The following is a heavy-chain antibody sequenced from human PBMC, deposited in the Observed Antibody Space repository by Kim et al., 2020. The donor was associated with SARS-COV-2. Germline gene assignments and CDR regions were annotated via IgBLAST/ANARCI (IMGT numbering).Heavy chain of an antibody. V-gene: IGHV3-23*01. Sequence: GGSLRLSCAASGFTFSSYAMSWVRQAPGKGLEWVSAISGSGGSTYYADSVKGRFTISRDNSKNTLYLQMNSLRAEDTAVYYCAKVGSPLAPHYYGMDVWGQGTTVTVSS. D-gene: IGHD2-15*01. CDR2: ISGSGGST. CDR1: GFTFSSYA. CDR3: AKVGSPLAPHYYGMDV. J-gene: IGHJ6*02.